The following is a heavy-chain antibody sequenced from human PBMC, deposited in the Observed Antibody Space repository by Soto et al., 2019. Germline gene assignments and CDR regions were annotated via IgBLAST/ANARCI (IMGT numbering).Heavy chain of an antibody. CDR3: ARNFGESKDY. J-gene: IGHJ4*02. CDR1: GYSFTSYW. CDR2: IDPSDSYT. V-gene: IGHV5-10-1*01. D-gene: IGHD3-10*01. Sequence: PGESLKISCKGSGYSFTSYWISWVRQMPGKGLEWMGRIDPSDSYTNYSPSFQGHVTISADKSISTAYLQWSSLKASDTAVYYCARNFGESKDYWGQGTLVTVSS.